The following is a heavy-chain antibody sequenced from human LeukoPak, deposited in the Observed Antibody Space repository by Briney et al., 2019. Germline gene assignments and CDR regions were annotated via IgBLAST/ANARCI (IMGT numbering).Heavy chain of an antibody. CDR2: IYYSGST. D-gene: IGHD6-19*01. CDR3: ASRIAVAGTAFDY. V-gene: IGHV4-39*01. Sequence: KPSETLSLTCTVSGGSISSSSYYWGWIRQPPGKGLEWIGSIYYSGSTYYNPSLKSRVPISVDTSKNQFSLKLSSVTAADTAVYYCASRIAVAGTAFDYWGQGTLVTVSS. J-gene: IGHJ4*02. CDR1: GGSISSSSYY.